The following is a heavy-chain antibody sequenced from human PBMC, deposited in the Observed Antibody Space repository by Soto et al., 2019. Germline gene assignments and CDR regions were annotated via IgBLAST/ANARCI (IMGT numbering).Heavy chain of an antibody. J-gene: IGHJ4*02. CDR1: GYSFTSYW. D-gene: IGHD3-10*01. CDR2: IYPGDSDT. CDR3: ARPARTLLWFGDPIAHYFDY. Sequence: GESLKISCKGSGYSFTSYWIGWVRQMPGKGLEWMGIIYPGDSDTRYSPSFQGQVTISADKSISTAYLQWSSLKASDTAMYYCARPARTLLWFGDPIAHYFDYWGQGTLVTVSS. V-gene: IGHV5-51*01.